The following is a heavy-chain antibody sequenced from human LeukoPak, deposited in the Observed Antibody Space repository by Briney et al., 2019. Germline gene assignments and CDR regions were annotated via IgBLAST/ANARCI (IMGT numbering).Heavy chain of an antibody. D-gene: IGHD3-3*01. J-gene: IGHJ4*02. CDR2: IKGDGIST. Sequence: LSGGSLRLSCAASGFDFSSNWMHWVRHAPGQGLVWVSRIKGDGISTNYADSVKGRFTISRDIAKNTLYLQMNSLSAEDTGVYYCAKDHYWSIDYWGRGTLVTVSS. V-gene: IGHV3-74*01. CDR3: AKDHYWSIDY. CDR1: GFDFSSNW.